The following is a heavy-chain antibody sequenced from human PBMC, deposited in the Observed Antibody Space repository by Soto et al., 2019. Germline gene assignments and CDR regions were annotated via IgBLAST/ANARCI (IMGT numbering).Heavy chain of an antibody. D-gene: IGHD3-16*01. Sequence: QVQLVESGGGVVQPGRSLRLACAASGITFSSYAMHWVRQAPGKGLEWVAVISNDGSNKNYADSVKGRFTISRDNSKNTLYLQMKSLKTEDTAVFYWARDMDEVLGAMDVWGQGTTVTVSS. V-gene: IGHV3-30-3*01. CDR3: ARDMDEVLGAMDV. CDR1: GITFSSYA. J-gene: IGHJ6*02. CDR2: ISNDGSNK.